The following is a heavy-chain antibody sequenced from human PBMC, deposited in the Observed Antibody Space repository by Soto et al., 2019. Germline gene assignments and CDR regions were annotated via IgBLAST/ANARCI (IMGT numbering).Heavy chain of an antibody. J-gene: IGHJ4*02. CDR3: ARVQAAGINYFDY. D-gene: IGHD6-13*01. CDR1: GGTFSSYA. Sequence: QVRLVQSGAEVKKPGSSVKVSCKASGGTFSSYAISWVRQAPGQGREWMGGIIPIFGTANYAQKVQGRVTITADESTSTAYMELSSRRSEDTAVSYFARVQAAGINYFDYWGQGTLVTFSS. V-gene: IGHV1-69*12. CDR2: IIPIFGTA.